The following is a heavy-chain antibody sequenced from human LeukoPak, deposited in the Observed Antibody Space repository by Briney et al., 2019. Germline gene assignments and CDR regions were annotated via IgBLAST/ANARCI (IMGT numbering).Heavy chain of an antibody. D-gene: IGHD3-22*01. Sequence: GGSLRLSCAASGFTFDDYAMHWVRQAPGKGLECVSGISWHSGSIGYADSVKGRFTISRDNAKNSLYLQMNSLRAEDTALYYCAKDFGYDSSGNFDYWGQGTLVTVSS. CDR3: AKDFGYDSSGNFDY. CDR2: ISWHSGSI. CDR1: GFTFDDYA. V-gene: IGHV3-9*01. J-gene: IGHJ4*02.